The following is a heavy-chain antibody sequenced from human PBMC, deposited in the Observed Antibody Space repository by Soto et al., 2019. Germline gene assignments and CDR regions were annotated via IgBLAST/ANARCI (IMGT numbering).Heavy chain of an antibody. J-gene: IGHJ5*02. CDR3: ARVKVEDYGDYGENWFDP. D-gene: IGHD4-17*01. CDR2: ISAYNGNT. V-gene: IGHV1-18*01. Sequence: GASVKVSCKASGYTLTSYGISWVRQAPGQGLEWMGWISAYNGNTNYAQKLQGRVTMTTDTSTSTAYMELRSLRSDDTAVYYCARVKVEDYGDYGENWFDPWGQGTLVTVSS. CDR1: GYTLTSYG.